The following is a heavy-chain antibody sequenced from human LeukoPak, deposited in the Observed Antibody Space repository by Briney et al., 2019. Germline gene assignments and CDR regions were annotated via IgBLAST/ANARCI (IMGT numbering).Heavy chain of an antibody. J-gene: IGHJ4*02. D-gene: IGHD5-18*01. CDR2: NYYSGST. Sequence: PSETLSLTCTVSGGSISSYYWSWIRQPPGKGLEWIGYNYYSGSTNYNPSLKRRVTISVDTSKIQFSLKLSSVTAADTAVYYCARDTAMADWGQGALVTVSS. V-gene: IGHV4-59*01. CDR3: ARDTAMAD. CDR1: GGSISSYY.